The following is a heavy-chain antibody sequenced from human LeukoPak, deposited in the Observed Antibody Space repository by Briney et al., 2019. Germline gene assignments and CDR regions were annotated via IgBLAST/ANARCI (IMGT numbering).Heavy chain of an antibody. V-gene: IGHV4-59*11. CDR1: GGSISSQY. D-gene: IGHD6-6*01. Sequence: SETLSLTCTVSGGSISSQYWSWIQQPPGKGLEWIGYIYYSGSTSYNPSLKSRVTISVDTSKNQFSLRLSSVTAADTAVYYCARDIISEYSSSHSHFDPWGQGTLVTVSS. CDR3: ARDIISEYSSSHSHFDP. J-gene: IGHJ5*02. CDR2: IYYSGST.